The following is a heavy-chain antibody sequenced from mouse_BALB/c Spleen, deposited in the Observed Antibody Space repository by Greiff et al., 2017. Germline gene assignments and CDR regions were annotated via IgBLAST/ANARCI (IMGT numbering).Heavy chain of an antibody. V-gene: IGHV2-2*02. D-gene: IGHD2-3*01. CDR1: GFSLTSYG. Sequence: QVQLQQSGPGLVQPSQSLSITCTVSGFSLTSYGVHWVRQSPGKGLEWLGVIWSGGSTDYNAAFISRLSISKDTSKSQVFFKMNSLQANDTAIYYCARKYLDGYYVAMDYWGQGTSVTVSS. J-gene: IGHJ4*01. CDR2: IWSGGST. CDR3: ARKYLDGYYVAMDY.